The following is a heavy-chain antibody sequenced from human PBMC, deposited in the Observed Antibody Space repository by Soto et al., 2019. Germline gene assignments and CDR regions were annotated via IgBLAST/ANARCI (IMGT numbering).Heavy chain of an antibody. J-gene: IGHJ4*02. D-gene: IGHD2-15*01. CDR1: GGSISSGGYY. Sequence: PSETLSLTCTVSGGSISSGGYYCSWIRQHPGKGLEWIGYIYYSVSTYYNPSLKSRVTISVDTSKNQFSLKMSSVTAADTAVYYCARDPRYCSGGSCYEYFDYWGQGTLVTVSS. V-gene: IGHV4-31*03. CDR3: ARDPRYCSGGSCYEYFDY. CDR2: IYYSVST.